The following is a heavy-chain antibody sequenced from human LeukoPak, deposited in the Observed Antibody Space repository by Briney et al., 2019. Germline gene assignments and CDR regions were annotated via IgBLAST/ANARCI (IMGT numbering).Heavy chain of an antibody. D-gene: IGHD3-22*01. V-gene: IGHV1-2*02. Sequence: ASVKVSCKASGYTFTGYYMHWVRQAPGQGLEWMGWINPNSGGTNYAQKFQGRVTVTRDTSASTAYMELSSLRSEDTAVYYCARSWVWGGSENYYYDSSGYFFDYWGQGTLVTVSS. CDR2: INPNSGGT. CDR1: GYTFTGYY. CDR3: ARSWVWGGSENYYYDSSGYFFDY. J-gene: IGHJ4*02.